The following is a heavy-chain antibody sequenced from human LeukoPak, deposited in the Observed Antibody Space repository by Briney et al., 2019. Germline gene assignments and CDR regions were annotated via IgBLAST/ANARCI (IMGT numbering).Heavy chain of an antibody. D-gene: IGHD2-2*01. J-gene: IGHJ6*02. Sequence: GASVKVSCKVSGYTLTELSMHWVRQAPGKGLEWMGGFDPEGGETIYAQKFQGRATMTEDTSTDTAYMELSSLRSEDTAVYYCATDASMSTLTSYYYYGMDVWGQGTTVTVSS. CDR1: GYTLTELS. CDR3: ATDASMSTLTSYYYYGMDV. CDR2: FDPEGGET. V-gene: IGHV1-24*01.